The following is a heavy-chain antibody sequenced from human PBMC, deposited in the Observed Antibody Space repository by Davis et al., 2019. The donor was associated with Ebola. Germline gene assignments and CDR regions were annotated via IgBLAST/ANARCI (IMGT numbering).Heavy chain of an antibody. CDR3: ARGGYCTTSSCYSGPYYYGMDV. V-gene: IGHV4-4*02. D-gene: IGHD2-2*01. J-gene: IGHJ6*04. CDR1: GGSTSSTNW. Sequence: MPSETRSLTCAVSGGSTSSTNWWCWVRQPPGKGLEWIGEVYHSGSTNYNPSLKSRVTISVDKSKNQFSLKVSSVTAADTAVYYCARGGYCTTSSCYSGPYYYGMDVWGKGTTVTVSS. CDR2: VYHSGST.